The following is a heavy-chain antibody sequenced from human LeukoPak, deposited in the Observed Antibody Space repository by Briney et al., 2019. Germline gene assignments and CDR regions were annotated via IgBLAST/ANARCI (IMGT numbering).Heavy chain of an antibody. D-gene: IGHD1-14*01. J-gene: IGHJ5*02. CDR2: ISGSFIGT. CDR3: AKKYNTGLDP. V-gene: IGHV3-23*01. Sequence: PGRSLRLSCAASGFTFSNYAMTWVRQAPGKGLEWVSSISGSFIGTFYADSVKGRFTISRDTSKNTLYLQMNSLRAEDTAVYYCAKKYNTGLDPWGQGTLVTVSS. CDR1: GFTFSNYA.